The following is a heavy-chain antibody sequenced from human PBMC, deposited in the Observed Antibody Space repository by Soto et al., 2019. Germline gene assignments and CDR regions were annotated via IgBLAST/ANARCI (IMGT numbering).Heavy chain of an antibody. D-gene: IGHD2-2*01. CDR3: PRLSTDASTMHYFEY. CDR1: GYSFSNYW. V-gene: IGHV5-10-1*01. Sequence: GASLKISCKGSGYSFSNYWIRCLSQMAGKGLEWMGRIDPSDSYTNYSPSFQGHVTISADKSITTAYLQCSSLKASDTAMYYCPRLSTDASTMHYFEYWGQSTMLTVSS. CDR2: IDPSDSYT. J-gene: IGHJ4*02.